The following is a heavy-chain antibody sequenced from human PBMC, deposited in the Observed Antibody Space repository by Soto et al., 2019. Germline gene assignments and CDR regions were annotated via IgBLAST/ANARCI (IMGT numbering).Heavy chain of an antibody. D-gene: IGHD2-21*01. V-gene: IGHV3-74*01. CDR1: GLTFSSHW. Sequence: EVQLVESGGGLVQPGGSLRLSCAASGLTFSSHWMHWVRQAPGKGLVWVSRIDSDGSRTNYADSVKGRFTISRDNAKNTVYRQMNSLRVEETAVYYCARGVRGAYGLDIWGQGTRVTVSS. CDR3: ARGVRGAYGLDI. J-gene: IGHJ3*02. CDR2: IDSDGSRT.